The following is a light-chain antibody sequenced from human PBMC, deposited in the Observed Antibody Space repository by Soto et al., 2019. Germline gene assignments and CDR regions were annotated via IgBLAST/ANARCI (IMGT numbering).Light chain of an antibody. Sequence: EIVLTQSPGTLSFSPGERATLSCRASQSVSSSYLAWYQQKPGQAPRLLIYGASSRATGIPDRLSGSGSGTEFTLTISSLQPDDFATYYCQHYNSYSEAFGQGTKVDI. CDR1: QSVSSSY. J-gene: IGKJ1*01. CDR3: QHYNSYSEA. CDR2: GAS. V-gene: IGKV3-20*01.